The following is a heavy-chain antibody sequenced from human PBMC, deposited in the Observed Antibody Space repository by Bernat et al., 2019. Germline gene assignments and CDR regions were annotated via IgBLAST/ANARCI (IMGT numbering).Heavy chain of an antibody. J-gene: IGHJ5*02. CDR3: AKPGDYVGWRNWFDP. CDR1: GFTFSSYA. D-gene: IGHD4-17*01. Sequence: EVQLLEPGGGLVQPGGSLRLSCAASGFTFSSYAMSWVRQAPGKGLEWVSAISGSGGSTYYADSVKGRFTISRDNSKNTLYLQMNSLRAEDTAVYYCAKPGDYVGWRNWFDPWGQGTLVTVSS. CDR2: ISGSGGST. V-gene: IGHV3-23*01.